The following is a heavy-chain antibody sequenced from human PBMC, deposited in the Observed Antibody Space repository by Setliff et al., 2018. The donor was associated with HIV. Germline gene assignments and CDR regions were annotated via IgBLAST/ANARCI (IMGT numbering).Heavy chain of an antibody. J-gene: IGHJ3*02. CDR2: ISSSGSYI. Sequence: SLRLSCAASGFTFIDYALNWVRQSPGKGLEWVSSISSSGSYIYYAGSLRGRFTISRDYASNSLYLEMNSLRVEDTAIYYCARSRSTRDAYDIWGQGTMVTVSS. CDR3: ARSRSTRDAYDI. V-gene: IGHV3-21*01. CDR1: GFTFIDYA. D-gene: IGHD1-1*01.